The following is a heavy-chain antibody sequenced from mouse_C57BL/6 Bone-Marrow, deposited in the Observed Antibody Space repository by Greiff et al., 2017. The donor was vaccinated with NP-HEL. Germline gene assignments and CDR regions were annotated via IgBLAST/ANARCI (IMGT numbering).Heavy chain of an antibody. Sequence: EVKLVESEGGLVQPGSSMKLSCTASGFTFSDYYMAWVRQVPEKGLEWVANINYDGSSTYYLDSLKSRFIISRDNVKNILYLQMRSLKSEDTATYYCAREGGLRRRTYAMDYWGQGTSVTVSS. D-gene: IGHD2-4*01. CDR3: AREGGLRRRTYAMDY. CDR1: GFTFSDYY. J-gene: IGHJ4*01. CDR2: INYDGSST. V-gene: IGHV5-16*01.